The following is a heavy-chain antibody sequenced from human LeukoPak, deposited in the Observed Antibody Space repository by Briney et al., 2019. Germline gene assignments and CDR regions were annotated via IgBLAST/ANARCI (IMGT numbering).Heavy chain of an antibody. J-gene: IGHJ4*02. V-gene: IGHV4-39*07. CDR2: IYYSGST. D-gene: IGHD3-3*01. CDR1: GGSISSYY. Sequence: SSETLSLTCTVSGGSISSYYWGWIRQPPGKGLEWIGSIYYSGSTYYNPSLKSRVTISVDTSKNQFSLKLSSVTAADTAVYYCARRGRFLEWSIGGVDYWGQGTLVTVSS. CDR3: ARRGRFLEWSIGGVDY.